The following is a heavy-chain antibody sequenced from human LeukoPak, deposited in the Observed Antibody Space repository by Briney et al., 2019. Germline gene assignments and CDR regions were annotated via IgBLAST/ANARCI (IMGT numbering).Heavy chain of an antibody. CDR2: IYSGGDT. CDR3: ATEGDSSGYYDC. CDR1: GFTVSSNY. Sequence: GGSLRLSCAASGFTVSSNYMSWIRQAPGKGLEWVSVIYSGGDTYYADSVKGRFTISRDKSKNTLFLQMNSLRAEDTAVYYCATEGDSSGYYDCWGQGTLVTVSS. J-gene: IGHJ4*02. V-gene: IGHV3-53*01. D-gene: IGHD3-22*01.